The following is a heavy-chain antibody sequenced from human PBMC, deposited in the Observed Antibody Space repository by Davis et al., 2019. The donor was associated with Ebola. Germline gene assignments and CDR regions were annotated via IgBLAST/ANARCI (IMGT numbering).Heavy chain of an antibody. CDR3: TTSGTTTYYSKY. Sequence: GESLKISCAASGIPFTTYTVNWVRQAPGKGLEWVSSISSNSIHTYYADSVKGRFTISRDNAKSSVFLQLNSLRAEDTAVYYCTTSGTTTYYSKYWGQGTLVTVSS. J-gene: IGHJ4*02. CDR2: ISSNSIHT. V-gene: IGHV3-21*06. D-gene: IGHD1-26*01. CDR1: GIPFTTYT.